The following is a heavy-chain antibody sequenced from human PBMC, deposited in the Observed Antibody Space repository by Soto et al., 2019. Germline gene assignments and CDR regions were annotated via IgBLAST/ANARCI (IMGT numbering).Heavy chain of an antibody. D-gene: IGHD6-19*01. V-gene: IGHV3-23*01. CDR3: EQSGSGWFHAFDI. J-gene: IGHJ3*02. CDR1: GFTFSSYA. Sequence: EVQLLESGGGLVQPEGSLRLSCAASGFTFSSYAMTWVRQAPGKGLEWVSAISGSGGSTYYADSVKGRFTISRDNCKHTLYLQMNSLRAEDTALYCCEQSGSGWFHAFDIWGQGTMVTVSS. CDR2: ISGSGGST.